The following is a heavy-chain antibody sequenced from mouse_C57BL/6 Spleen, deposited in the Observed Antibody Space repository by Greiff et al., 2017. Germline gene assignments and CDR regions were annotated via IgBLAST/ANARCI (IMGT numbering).Heavy chain of an antibody. Sequence: QVQLQQPGAELVKPGASVKMSCKASGYTFTSYWITWVKQRPGQGLEWIGDIYPSNGGTNYNEKFKSKATLTVDKSSSTAYMQLSSLTSEDSAVYYCAREGYYGSSYDYWGQGTTLTVSS. CDR2: IYPSNGGT. CDR3: AREGYYGSSYDY. J-gene: IGHJ2*01. D-gene: IGHD1-1*01. V-gene: IGHV1-55*01. CDR1: GYTFTSYW.